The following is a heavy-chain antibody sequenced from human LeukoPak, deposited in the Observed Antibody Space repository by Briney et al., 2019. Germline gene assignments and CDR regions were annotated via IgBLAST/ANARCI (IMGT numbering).Heavy chain of an antibody. D-gene: IGHD3-22*01. CDR3: ARDGGSGYYYSFDY. Sequence: GSLRLSCAASGFTFSSYAMHWVRQAPGKGLEWVAVISYDGSNKYYADSVKGRFTISRDNSKNTLYLQMNSLRAEDTAVYYCARDGGSGYYYSFDYWGQGTLVTVSS. CDR1: GFTFSSYA. V-gene: IGHV3-30-3*01. J-gene: IGHJ4*02. CDR2: ISYDGSNK.